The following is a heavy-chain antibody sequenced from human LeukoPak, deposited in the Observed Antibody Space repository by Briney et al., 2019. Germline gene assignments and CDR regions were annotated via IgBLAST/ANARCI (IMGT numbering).Heavy chain of an antibody. V-gene: IGHV4-30-4*08. J-gene: IGHJ4*02. CDR1: GGSISSGTYY. CDR2: ISYRGGT. CDR3: AGDGREQLDY. Sequence: SETLPLTCTVSGGSISSGTYYWNWIRRPPGKGLEWIGYISYRGGTYYNPSLKSRVTISQDTSKNQFTLNLSSVTAADTAVYYCAGDGREQLDYWGQGTLVTVSS. D-gene: IGHD1/OR15-1a*01.